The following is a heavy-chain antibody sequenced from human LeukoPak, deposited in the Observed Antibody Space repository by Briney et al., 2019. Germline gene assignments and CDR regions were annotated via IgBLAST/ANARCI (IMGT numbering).Heavy chain of an antibody. V-gene: IGHV1-2*02. CDR1: GYTFTGYY. CDR2: INPNSGGT. D-gene: IGHD5-12*01. Sequence: GASVKVSCKASGYTFTGYYMHWVRQAPGQGLEWMGWINPNSGGTNYAQKFQGRVTMTRDTSISTAYMELSRLRSDDTAVYYCARWSIVATITFPSLDYWGQGTLVTVSS. J-gene: IGHJ4*02. CDR3: ARWSIVATITFPSLDY.